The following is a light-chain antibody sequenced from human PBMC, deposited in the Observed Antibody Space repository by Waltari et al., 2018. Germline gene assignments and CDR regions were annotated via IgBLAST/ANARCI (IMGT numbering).Light chain of an antibody. V-gene: IGKV2-30*02. J-gene: IGKJ4*01. CDR1: QSLVHSDGHTY. Sequence: DVLLTQSQLSLPVTLGQPASISCRSSQSLVHSDGHTYLNWFQQRPGLSPRLLIYKISSLDSWVPDRFSGSGSGTDFTLKVSRVEAGDVGVYYCVQITHWRTFCGGTRVEI. CDR2: KIS. CDR3: VQITHWRT.